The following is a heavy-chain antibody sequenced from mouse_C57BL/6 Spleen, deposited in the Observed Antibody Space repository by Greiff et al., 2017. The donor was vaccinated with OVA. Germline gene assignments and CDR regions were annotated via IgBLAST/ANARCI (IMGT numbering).Heavy chain of an antibody. V-gene: IGHV1-59*01. D-gene: IGHD2-1*01. J-gene: IGHJ4*01. CDR2: IDPSDSYT. CDR3: ARSGNHYAMDY. Sequence: QVQLQQSGAELVRPGTSVKLSCKASGYTFTSYWMHWVKQRPGQGLEWIGVIDPSDSYTNYNQKFKGKATLTVDTSSSTAYMQLSSLTSEDSAVYYCARSGNHYAMDYWGQGTSVTVSS. CDR1: GYTFTSYW.